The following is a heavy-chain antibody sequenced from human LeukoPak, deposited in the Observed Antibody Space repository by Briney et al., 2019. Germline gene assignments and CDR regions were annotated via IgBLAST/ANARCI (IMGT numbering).Heavy chain of an antibody. D-gene: IGHD3-3*01. J-gene: IGHJ4*02. CDR2: IYHSGST. CDR3: ARGSVGDDFWSGYFRNELNFDY. Sequence: SETLSLTCAVSGGSISSGGYSWSWIRQPPGKGLEWIGYIYHSGSTYYNPSLKSRVTISVDRSKNQFSLKLSSVTAADTVVYYCARGSVGDDFWSGYFRNELNFDYWGQGTLVTVSS. CDR1: GGSISSGGYS. V-gene: IGHV4-30-2*01.